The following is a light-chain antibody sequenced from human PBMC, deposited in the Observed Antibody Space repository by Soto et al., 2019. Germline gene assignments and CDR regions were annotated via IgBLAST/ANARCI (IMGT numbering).Light chain of an antibody. CDR1: QSISSY. CDR3: QQSYSTPRT. J-gene: IGKJ2*01. V-gene: IGKV1-39*01. CDR2: AAS. Sequence: DIQMTQSPSSLSASVGDRVTITCRASQSISSYLNWYQQKPGKAPKLLIYAASSLQSGVPSRFSGSGAGTDFTLTISTRQPEDFATYYCQQSYSTPRTFDQGNKLEIK.